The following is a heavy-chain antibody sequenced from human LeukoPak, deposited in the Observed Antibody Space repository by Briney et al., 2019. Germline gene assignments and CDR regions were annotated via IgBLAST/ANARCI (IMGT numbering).Heavy chain of an antibody. CDR1: GYSISSGYY. V-gene: IGHV4-38-2*01. D-gene: IGHD3-22*01. Sequence: PSETLSLTCAVSGYSISSGYYWGWIRQPPGKGLEWIGSIYHSGSTYYNLSLKSRVTIPVDTSKNQFSLKLSSVTAADTAVYYCARSKYYYDSSGYYYAYFDYWGQGTLVTVSS. CDR3: ARSKYYYDSSGYYYAYFDY. CDR2: IYHSGST. J-gene: IGHJ4*02.